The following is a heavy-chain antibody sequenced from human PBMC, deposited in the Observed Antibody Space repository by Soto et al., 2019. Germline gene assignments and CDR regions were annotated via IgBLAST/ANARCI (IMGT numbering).Heavy chain of an antibody. D-gene: IGHD2-8*01. CDR3: ARGTVLMVYAISAMYV. V-gene: IGHV1-3*01. CDR2: INAGNGDT. Sequence: QVHLVQSGAEVKKPGASVKVSCKASGYTFTSYAMHWVRQAPGQRLEWMGWINAGNGDTKYSQKFQGRVTITSDTSASTAYMELSSLTSEDTAVYYCARGTVLMVYAISAMYVWGQGTTVTVSS. CDR1: GYTFTSYA. J-gene: IGHJ6*02.